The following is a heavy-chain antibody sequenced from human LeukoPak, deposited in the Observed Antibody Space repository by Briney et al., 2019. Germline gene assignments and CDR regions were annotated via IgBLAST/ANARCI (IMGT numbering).Heavy chain of an antibody. CDR2: INYSGST. Sequence: SETLSLTCTVSGGSISSYYWGWIRQPPGKGLEWIGNINYSGSTYYNPSLKSRVTISVGTSKNQFSLKLSSVTAADTAVFYCARYRGFGDLVGYWGQGTLVTVSS. V-gene: IGHV4-39*07. CDR3: ARYRGFGDLVGY. J-gene: IGHJ4*02. CDR1: GGSISSYY. D-gene: IGHD3-10*01.